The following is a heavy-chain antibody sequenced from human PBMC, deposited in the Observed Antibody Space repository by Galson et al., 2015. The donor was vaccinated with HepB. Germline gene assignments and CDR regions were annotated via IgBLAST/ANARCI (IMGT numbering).Heavy chain of an antibody. D-gene: IGHD2-15*01. CDR3: ASERTYCSGGSCDFAFDY. CDR1: GGFISTYY. Sequence: SETLSLTCTVSGGFISTYYWGWIRQPPGKTLEWIGYVHYTGTTNYSPSLKSRVTVSLDMSKNQFFLKLNSVTAADTAVYYCASERTYCSGGSCDFAFDYWGPVRLVAVAS. CDR2: VHYTGTT. V-gene: IGHV4-59*01. J-gene: IGHJ4*02.